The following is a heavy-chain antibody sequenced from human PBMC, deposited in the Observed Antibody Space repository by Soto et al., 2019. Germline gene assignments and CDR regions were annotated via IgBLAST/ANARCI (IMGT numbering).Heavy chain of an antibody. CDR1: GFTFTSSA. CDR3: AADLGYCSGGSCSGRYYYYYYGMDV. V-gene: IGHV1-58*01. Sequence: QMQLVQSGPEVKKPGTSVKVSCKASGFTFTSSAVQWVRQARGQRLEWIGWIVVGSGNTNYAQKFQERVTITRDMSTSTAYMELSSQRSEDTAVYYCAADLGYCSGGSCSGRYYYYYYGMDVWGQGTTVTVSS. CDR2: IVVGSGNT. J-gene: IGHJ6*02. D-gene: IGHD2-15*01.